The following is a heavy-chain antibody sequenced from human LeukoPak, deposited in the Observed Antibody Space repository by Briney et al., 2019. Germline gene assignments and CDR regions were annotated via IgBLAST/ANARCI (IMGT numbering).Heavy chain of an antibody. CDR1: GFTFSSYD. D-gene: IGHD3-22*01. CDR2: IGIGGDT. V-gene: IGHV3-13*01. CDR3: ARGVSSGYHVFDY. J-gene: IGHJ4*02. Sequence: GGSLRLSCAASGFTFSSYDMHWVRQVTGKGLEWVSGIGIGGDTYNLGSVKGRFTISRENAENSLYLQMNSLRAEDTAVYYCARGVSSGYHVFDYWGQGTLVTVSS.